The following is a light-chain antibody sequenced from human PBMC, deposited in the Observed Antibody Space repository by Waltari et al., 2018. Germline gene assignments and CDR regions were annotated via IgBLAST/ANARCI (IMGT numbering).Light chain of an antibody. V-gene: IGLV2-23*01. CDR3: CSYAGSSTL. J-gene: IGLJ3*02. Sequence: QSALTQPASVSGSPGQSITISCTGTSSDVGRYNLVSCYQQHPGKAPKLMIYEGSKRPSGVSNRFSGSKSGNTASLTISGLQAEDEADYYCCSYAGSSTLFGGGTKLTVL. CDR2: EGS. CDR1: SSDVGRYNL.